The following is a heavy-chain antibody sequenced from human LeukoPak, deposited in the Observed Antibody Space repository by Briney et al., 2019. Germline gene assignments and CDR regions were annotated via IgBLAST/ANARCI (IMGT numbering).Heavy chain of an antibody. CDR2: INHSGST. D-gene: IGHD1-26*01. V-gene: IGHV4-34*01. CDR1: GGSFSGYY. J-gene: IGHJ6*02. Sequence: PSETLSLTCAVYGGSFSGYYWSWIRQPPGKGLEWIGEINHSGSTNYNPSLKSRVTISVDTSKNQFSLKLSSVTAADTAVYYCARVEDRGSYYKYYGTDVWGQGTTVTVSS. CDR3: ARVEDRGSYYKYYGTDV.